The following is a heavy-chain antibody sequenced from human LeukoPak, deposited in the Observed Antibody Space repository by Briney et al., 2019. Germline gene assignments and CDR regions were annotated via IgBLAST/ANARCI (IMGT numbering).Heavy chain of an antibody. Sequence: SQTLSLTCAISGDSVSSNSAAWNWIRQSPSRGLEWLGRTYYRSKWYSDYALSVKSRISINPDTSKNQFSLQLNSVTAADTAVYYCARRVGRWFGERAYYYNYMDVWGKGTTVTISS. CDR3: ARRVGRWFGERAYYYNYMDV. V-gene: IGHV6-1*01. D-gene: IGHD3-10*01. J-gene: IGHJ6*03. CDR2: TYYRSKWYS. CDR1: GDSVSSNSAA.